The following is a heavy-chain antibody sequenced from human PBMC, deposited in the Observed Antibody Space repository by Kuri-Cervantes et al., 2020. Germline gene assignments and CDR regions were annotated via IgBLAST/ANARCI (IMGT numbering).Heavy chain of an antibody. Sequence: GGSLRLSCKASGYTFTSYDINWVRQATGQGLEWMGWINPNNDNTNHAQILQGRVTMTTDTSTSTAYMELRSLRSDDTAVYYCATSPMDRSGYYPDYWGQGTLVTVSS. V-gene: IGHV1-18*01. CDR3: ATSPMDRSGYYPDY. CDR2: INPNNDNT. CDR1: GYTFTSYD. D-gene: IGHD3-22*01. J-gene: IGHJ4*02.